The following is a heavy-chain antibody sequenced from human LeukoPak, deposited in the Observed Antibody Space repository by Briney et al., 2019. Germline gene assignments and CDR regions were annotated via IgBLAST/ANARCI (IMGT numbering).Heavy chain of an antibody. V-gene: IGHV4-39*01. J-gene: IGHJ4*02. CDR2: IYYSGST. CDR1: GGSISSSSYY. Sequence: SETLSLACTVSGGSISSSSYYWGWIRQPPGKGLEWIGSIYYSGSTYYNPSLKSRVTISVDTSKNQSSLKLSSVTAADTAAYYCARHWGPTYYYDSSGYSPYCAQGTLVTVSS. D-gene: IGHD3-22*01. CDR3: ARHWGPTYYYDSSGYSPY.